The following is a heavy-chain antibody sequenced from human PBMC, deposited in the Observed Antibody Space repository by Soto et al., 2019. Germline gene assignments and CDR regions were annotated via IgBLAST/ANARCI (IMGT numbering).Heavy chain of an antibody. V-gene: IGHV1-8*01. Sequence: ASVTVSCKASGYTFPSYDINWVRQATGQGLEWMGWMNPNSGNTGYAQKFQGRVTMTRNTSISTAYMELSSLRSEDTAVYYCTGSSSSIDYYYMDVWGKGTTVTVSS. CDR1: GYTFPSYD. J-gene: IGHJ6*03. CDR3: TGSSSSIDYYYMDV. CDR2: MNPNSGNT. D-gene: IGHD6-6*01.